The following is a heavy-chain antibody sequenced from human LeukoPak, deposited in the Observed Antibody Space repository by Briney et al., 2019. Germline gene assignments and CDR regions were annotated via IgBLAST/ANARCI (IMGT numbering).Heavy chain of an antibody. Sequence: GSLRLSCAASGFSLSNNWMTWVRQAPGKGLEWVANIDRGGNSLFYADSVRGRFTISRDNSNNTLYLQMGSLRAEDMAVYYCARRGAAAGTSDYWGQGTLVTVSS. CDR1: GFSLSNNW. D-gene: IGHD6-13*01. CDR2: IDRGGNSL. CDR3: ARRGAAAGTSDY. J-gene: IGHJ4*02. V-gene: IGHV3-7*01.